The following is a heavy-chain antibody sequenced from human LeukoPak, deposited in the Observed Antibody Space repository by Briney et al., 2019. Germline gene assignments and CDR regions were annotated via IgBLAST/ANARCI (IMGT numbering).Heavy chain of an antibody. CDR2: IYYSGST. CDR1: GGSISSGDYY. D-gene: IGHD2-15*01. J-gene: IGHJ4*02. V-gene: IGHV4-30-4*01. CDR3: ARGHCSGGSCLGPSFFDY. Sequence: SQTLSLTCTVSGGSISSGDYYWSWIRQPPGKGLEWIGYIYYSGSTYYNPSLKSRVTISVDTSKNQFSLKLSSVTAADTAVYYCARGHCSGGSCLGPSFFDYWGQGTLVTVSS.